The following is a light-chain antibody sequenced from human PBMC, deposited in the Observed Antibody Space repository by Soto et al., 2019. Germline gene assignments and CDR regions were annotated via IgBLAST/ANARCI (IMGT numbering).Light chain of an antibody. V-gene: IGKV2-40*01. Sequence: IVMTQTPLSLPVTPGEPSSISCRSRQSLLDSDDVNTYLDLYLQKPGQSPQLLSYTLSYRASGVPDRLRGSGSGNDFTLKISRAEAEDVGRYYCSQRMDFHSHTFRQGTKLEIK. CDR2: TLS. CDR3: SQRMDFHSHT. CDR1: QSLLDSDDVNTY. J-gene: IGKJ2*01.